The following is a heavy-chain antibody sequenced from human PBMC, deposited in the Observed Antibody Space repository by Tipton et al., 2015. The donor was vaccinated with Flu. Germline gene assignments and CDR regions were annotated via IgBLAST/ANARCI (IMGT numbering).Heavy chain of an antibody. CDR1: GGSISSGSYY. J-gene: IGHJ6*02. D-gene: IGHD2-2*03. Sequence: TLSLTCTVSGGSISSGSYYWSWIRQPAGKGLEWIGRIYTSGSTNYNPPLKSRVTISVDTSKNQFSLKLSSVTAADTAVYYCARDGYYYYYYGMDVWGQGTTVTVSS. CDR3: ARDGYYYYYYGMDV. V-gene: IGHV4-61*02. CDR2: IYTSGST.